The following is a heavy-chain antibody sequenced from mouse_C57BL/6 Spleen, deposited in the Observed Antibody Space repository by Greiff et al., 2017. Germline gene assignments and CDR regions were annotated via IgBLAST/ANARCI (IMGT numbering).Heavy chain of an antibody. CDR2: IYPGSGNT. Sequence: VQLQQSGAELVRPGASVKLSCKASGYTFTDYYINWVKQRPGQGLEWIARIYPGSGNTYYNEKFKGKATLTAEKSSSTAYMQLSSLTSEDSAVYFCARSVPYSSSAYYYAMDYWGQGTSVTVSS. V-gene: IGHV1-76*01. J-gene: IGHJ4*01. D-gene: IGHD1-1*01. CDR3: ARSVPYSSSAYYYAMDY. CDR1: GYTFTDYY.